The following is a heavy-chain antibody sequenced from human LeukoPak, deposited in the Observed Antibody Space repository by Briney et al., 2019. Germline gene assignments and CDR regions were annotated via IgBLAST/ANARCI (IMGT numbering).Heavy chain of an antibody. CDR3: ARLRARNGSGSSNWFDP. D-gene: IGHD3-10*01. Sequence: SGTLSLTCTISGGSISAYYWSWIRQPPGKGLEWIGYVYDRGSTKYDPPLKSRVTISVDTSKNQFSLKLSSVTAADTALYYCARLRARNGSGSSNWFDPWGQGTLVTVSS. V-gene: IGHV4-59*08. CDR1: GGSISAYY. J-gene: IGHJ5*02. CDR2: VYDRGST.